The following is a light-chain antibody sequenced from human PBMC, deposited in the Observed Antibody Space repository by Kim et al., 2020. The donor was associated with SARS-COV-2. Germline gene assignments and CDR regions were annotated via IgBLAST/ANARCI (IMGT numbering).Light chain of an antibody. CDR1: SSNIGSYNY. CDR2: DVN. J-gene: IGLJ3*02. Sequence: GQCISVSRTGTSSNIGSYNYFSRHQQLPGKAPKLMIYDVNKRPSGISSRFSGSKSGSTASLTISGLQAEDEADYYCSSFTTRSTLVFGGGTKVTVL. CDR3: SSFTTRSTLV. V-gene: IGLV2-14*03.